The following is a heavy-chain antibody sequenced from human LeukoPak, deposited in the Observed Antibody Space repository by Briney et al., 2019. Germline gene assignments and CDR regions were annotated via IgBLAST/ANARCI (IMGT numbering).Heavy chain of an antibody. Sequence: QPGGSLRLSCAASGFTVSSNYMSWVRQAPGKGLEWVSVIYSGGSTYYADSVKGRFTISRDNSKNTLYLQMSSLRAEDTAVYYCARQDPSVRGSYYFDYWGQGTLVTVSS. J-gene: IGHJ4*02. CDR1: GFTVSSNY. D-gene: IGHD2-2*01. V-gene: IGHV3-53*01. CDR2: IYSGGST. CDR3: ARQDPSVRGSYYFDY.